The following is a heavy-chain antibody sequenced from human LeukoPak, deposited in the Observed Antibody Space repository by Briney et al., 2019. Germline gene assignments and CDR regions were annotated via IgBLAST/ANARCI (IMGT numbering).Heavy chain of an antibody. CDR2: INGESTFK. CDR1: GFSFSSPG. D-gene: IGHD1-7*01. V-gene: IGHV3-21*01. CDR3: AKYQTGTWTSYDSSDI. J-gene: IGHJ3*02. Sequence: GGSLRLSCTASGFSFSSPGMNWVRQAPGRGLEWVSSINGESTFKVYADSVKGRFTISRDNAKNSLYLQMDSLRAEDTAVYYCAKYQTGTWTSYDSSDIWGQGTLVTVSS.